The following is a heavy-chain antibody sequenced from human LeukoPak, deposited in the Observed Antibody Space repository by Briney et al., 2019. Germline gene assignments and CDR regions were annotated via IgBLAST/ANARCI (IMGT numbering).Heavy chain of an antibody. CDR3: ARGKTTFGYMDV. J-gene: IGHJ6*03. CDR2: MNPNSGNT. V-gene: IGHV1-8*01. Sequence: ASVKVSCKASGYTFTSYDINWVRQATGQGLEWMGWMNPNSGNTGYAQKFQGRVTMTRNTSISTAYVELSSLRSEDTAVYYCARGKTTFGYMDVWGKGTTVTVSS. D-gene: IGHD4-11*01. CDR1: GYTFTSYD.